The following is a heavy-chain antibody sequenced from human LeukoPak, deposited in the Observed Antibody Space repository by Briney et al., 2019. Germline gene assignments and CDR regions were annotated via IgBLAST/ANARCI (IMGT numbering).Heavy chain of an antibody. CDR1: GFTFSSYW. V-gene: IGHV3-23*01. CDR3: AKSRAGTEG. J-gene: IGHJ4*02. D-gene: IGHD6-13*01. Sequence: SGGSLRLSCAASGFTFSSYWMSWVRQAPGKGLEWVSSISASGGTTYYADSVKGRFTISRDNSQNTVSLQINSLRAEDTAVYYCAKSRAGTEGWGQGTLVTVSS. CDR2: ISASGGTT.